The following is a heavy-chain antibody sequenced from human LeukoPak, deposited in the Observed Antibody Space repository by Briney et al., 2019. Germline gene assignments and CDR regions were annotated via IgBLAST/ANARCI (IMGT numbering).Heavy chain of an antibody. CDR2: ISGSSSTI. J-gene: IGHJ4*02. V-gene: IGHV3-48*01. Sequence: PGGSLRLSCAASGFTFSSYSMNWVRQAPGKGLEWVSYISGSSSTIYYADSVKGRFTISRDNAKNSLYLQMNSLRAEDTAVYYCARASHRSCSSTSCSAHFDYWGQGTLVTVSS. CDR1: GFTFSSYS. D-gene: IGHD2-2*01. CDR3: ARASHRSCSSTSCSAHFDY.